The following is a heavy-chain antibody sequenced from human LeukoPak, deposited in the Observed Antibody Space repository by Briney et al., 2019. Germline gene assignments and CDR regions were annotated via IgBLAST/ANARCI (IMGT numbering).Heavy chain of an antibody. J-gene: IGHJ4*02. CDR3: TTDYCSSTSCAWYYYDSSGY. CDR1: GFTFSNAW. CDR2: IKGKTDGGTT. D-gene: IGHD3-22*01. V-gene: IGHV3-15*01. Sequence: AGGSLRLSCAASGFTFSNAWMSWVRQAPGKGLEWVGRIKGKTDGGTTDYAAPVKGRFTISRDDSKNTLYLQMNSLKTEDTAVYYCTTDYCSSTSCAWYYYDSSGYWGQGTLVTVSS.